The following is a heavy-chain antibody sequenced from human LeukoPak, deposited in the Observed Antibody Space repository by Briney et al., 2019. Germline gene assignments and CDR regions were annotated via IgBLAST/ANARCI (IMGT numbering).Heavy chain of an antibody. CDR2: IKQDGSEK. CDR1: GFTFSSYW. V-gene: IGHV3-7*01. D-gene: IGHD3-22*01. Sequence: GGSLRLSCAASGFTFSSYWMSWVRQAPGKGLEWVANIKQDGSEKYYVDSVKGRFTISRDNAKNTLYLQMNSLRAEDTDVYYCARVENYYDRRVADYYYYYMDVWGKGTTVTVSS. J-gene: IGHJ6*03. CDR3: ARVENYYDRRVADYYYYYMDV.